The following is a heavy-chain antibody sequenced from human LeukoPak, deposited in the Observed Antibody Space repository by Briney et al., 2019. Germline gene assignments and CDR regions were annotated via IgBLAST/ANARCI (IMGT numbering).Heavy chain of an antibody. V-gene: IGHV4-39*01. CDR1: GGSISSSSYY. J-gene: IGHJ5*02. CDR2: IYYSGST. Sequence: PSETLSLTCTVSGGSISSSSYYWGWIRQPPGKGLEWIGSIYYSGSTYYNPSLKSRVTISVDTSKNQFSLKLSSVTAADTAVYYCARAAAPQIRFDPWGQGTLVTVSS. CDR3: ARAAAPQIRFDP. D-gene: IGHD6-13*01.